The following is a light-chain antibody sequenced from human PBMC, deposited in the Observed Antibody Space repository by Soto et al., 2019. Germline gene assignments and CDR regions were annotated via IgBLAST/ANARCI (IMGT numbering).Light chain of an antibody. CDR1: SSNIGGNS. J-gene: IGLJ1*01. V-gene: IGLV1-51*01. CDR3: GSWDSSLSAYV. CDR2: DDN. Sequence: QSVLTQPPSVSSAPGQKVTISCSGSSSNIGGNSVSWYQQLPGTAPKLLIYDDNKRPSGIPDRFSGSKSGTSATLGITGFQTGDEADYYCGSWDSSLSAYVFGTGTKV.